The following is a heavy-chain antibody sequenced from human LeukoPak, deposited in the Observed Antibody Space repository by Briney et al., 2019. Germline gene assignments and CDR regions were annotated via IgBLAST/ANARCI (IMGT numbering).Heavy chain of an antibody. D-gene: IGHD1-26*01. Sequence: GESLKISCQGSGYSFTTYWIGWVRQMPGKGLEWMGIIFPGDSETIYSPSFQGQVTISADKSISTAYLQWSSLKASDTAMYYCARRRDLYSGSYYPFDNWGQGTLVTVSS. J-gene: IGHJ4*02. CDR1: GYSFTTYW. CDR2: IFPGDSET. V-gene: IGHV5-51*01. CDR3: ARRRDLYSGSYYPFDN.